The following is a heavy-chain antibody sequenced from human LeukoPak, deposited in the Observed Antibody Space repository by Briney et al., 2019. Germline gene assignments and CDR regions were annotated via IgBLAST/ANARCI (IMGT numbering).Heavy chain of an antibody. CDR3: ARYSSGWGGNWFDP. CDR2: IYYSGST. V-gene: IGHV4-59*01. CDR1: GGSISSYY. Sequence: SETLSLTCTVSGGSISSYYWSWIRQPPGKGLEWIGYIYYSGSTNYNPSLKSRVTISVDTSKNQFSPKLSSVTAADTAVYYCARYSSGWGGNWFDPWGQGTLVTVSS. D-gene: IGHD6-19*01. J-gene: IGHJ5*02.